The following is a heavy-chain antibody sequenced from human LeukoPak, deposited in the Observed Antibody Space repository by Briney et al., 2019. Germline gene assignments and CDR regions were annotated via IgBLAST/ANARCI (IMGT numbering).Heavy chain of an antibody. V-gene: IGHV3-64*02. D-gene: IGHD6-13*01. CDR2: ISTKGDRT. J-gene: IGHJ4*02. CDR3: ARGAAAGTEDY. CDR1: GFTFSSYV. Sequence: GGSLRLSCAASGFTFSSYVMHWVRQAPGKGLEYVSAISTKGDRTYYADSVKDRFTISRDNSKNTLYLQMGSLRAEDMAVYYCARGAAAGTEDYWGQGTLVTVAP.